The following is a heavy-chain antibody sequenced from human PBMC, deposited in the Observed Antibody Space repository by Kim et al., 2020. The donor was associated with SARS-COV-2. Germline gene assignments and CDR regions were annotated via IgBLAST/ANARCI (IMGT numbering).Heavy chain of an antibody. D-gene: IGHD2-2*01. CDR2: ISSSGGYT. CDR1: GFTFSSYA. V-gene: IGHV3-64D*09. J-gene: IGHJ4*02. CDR3: VKVCSSTSRHFDY. Sequence: GGSLRLSCSASGFTFSSYAMHWVRQAPGRGLDYVSAISSSGGYTYYADSVKGRFTISRDNSKNTLYLQMSSLRAEDTAVYYCVKVCSSTSRHFDYWGQGTLVTVSS.